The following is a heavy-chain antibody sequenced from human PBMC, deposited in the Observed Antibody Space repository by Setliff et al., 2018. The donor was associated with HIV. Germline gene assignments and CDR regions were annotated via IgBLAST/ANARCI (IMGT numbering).Heavy chain of an antibody. CDR2: VNHSGGT. J-gene: IGHJ4*01. D-gene: IGHD2-15*01. V-gene: IGHV4-34*01. CDR1: GGSFSTYY. CDR3: ARRILRSAFDF. Sequence: PSETLSLTCAVYGGSFSTYYWSWICQSPGKRLEWLGEVNHSGGTNYNPSLKRRLIISSDASKNQFSLRLKSVTAADTAVYFCARRILRSAFDFWGHGTLVTVSS.